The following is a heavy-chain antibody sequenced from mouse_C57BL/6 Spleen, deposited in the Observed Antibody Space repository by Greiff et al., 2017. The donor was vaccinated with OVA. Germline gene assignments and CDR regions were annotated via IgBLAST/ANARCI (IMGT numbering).Heavy chain of an antibody. Sequence: QVQLQQSGAELARPGASVKLSCKASGYTFTSYGISWVKQRTGQGLEWIGEIYPRSGNTYYNEKFKGKATLTADKSSSTAYMELRSLTSEDSAVYFCARPNWDQRYFDVWGTGTTVTVSS. J-gene: IGHJ1*03. D-gene: IGHD4-1*01. CDR2: IYPRSGNT. CDR1: GYTFTSYG. CDR3: ARPNWDQRYFDV. V-gene: IGHV1-81*01.